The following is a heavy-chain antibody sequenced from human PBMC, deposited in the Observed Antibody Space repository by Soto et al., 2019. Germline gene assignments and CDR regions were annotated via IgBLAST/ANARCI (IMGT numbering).Heavy chain of an antibody. Sequence: GGSLRLSCVVSGFSVSGSSIFWVRQATGKGLEWVSLMHRGGSTDNADSVKGRFTTSRDKSKNTLYLHMNGLRVEDTAVYYCARVNATLVDHFDCWGQGTLVTVSS. V-gene: IGHV3-53*01. J-gene: IGHJ4*02. CDR3: ARVNATLVDHFDC. CDR1: GFSVSGSS. CDR2: MHRGGST. D-gene: IGHD3-10*01.